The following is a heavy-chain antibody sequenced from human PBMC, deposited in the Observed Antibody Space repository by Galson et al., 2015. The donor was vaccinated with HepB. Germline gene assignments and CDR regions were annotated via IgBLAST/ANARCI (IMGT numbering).Heavy chain of an antibody. CDR3: ASPGEPLWGYFDL. V-gene: IGHV3-21*01. Sequence: SLRLSCAASGFTFRTSTMNWVRQAPGKGLEWVSSISSSNSYIYYADSVKGRFTVSRDNAKNSVFLQMSTLRAEDTAIYYCASPGEPLWGYFDLWGRGTLVTVSS. J-gene: IGHJ2*01. CDR1: GFTFRTST. D-gene: IGHD3-10*01. CDR2: ISSSNSYI.